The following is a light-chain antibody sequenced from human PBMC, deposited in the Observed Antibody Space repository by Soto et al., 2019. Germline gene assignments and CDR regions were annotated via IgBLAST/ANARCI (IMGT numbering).Light chain of an antibody. J-gene: IGKJ4*01. CDR1: QGISSW. V-gene: IGKV1-12*01. Sequence: DIQMTQSPSSVSASVGDRVTITCRASQGISSWLAWYQQKPGKAPKLLIYAASSLQSGVPSRFSGSGSGTDFTLTTGTLQLKVFAPYYFQQAKSFPLIFGGGTKGEIK. CDR3: QQAKSFPLI. CDR2: AAS.